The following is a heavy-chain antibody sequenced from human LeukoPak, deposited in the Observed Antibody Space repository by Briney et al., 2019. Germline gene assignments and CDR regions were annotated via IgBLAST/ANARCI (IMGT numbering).Heavy chain of an antibody. CDR1: GGSISTYY. J-gene: IGHJ5*02. Sequence: PSETLSLTCTVSGGSISTYYWSWIRQPPGKGLEWIGYIYYSGATNYNPSLKSRVTISVDTSKSQFSLKLSSLTAADTAVYYCTREGMIYYGSGTGYNWFDPWGQGTLVTVSS. CDR2: IYYSGAT. D-gene: IGHD3-10*01. V-gene: IGHV4-59*01. CDR3: TREGMIYYGSGTGYNWFDP.